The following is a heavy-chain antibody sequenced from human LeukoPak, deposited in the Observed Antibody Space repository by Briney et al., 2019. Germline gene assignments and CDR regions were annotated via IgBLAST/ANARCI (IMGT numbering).Heavy chain of an antibody. CDR1: GYTFTGYY. CDR2: INPNSGGT. CDR3: ARVVLSSGWFFDY. J-gene: IGHJ4*02. D-gene: IGHD6-19*01. Sequence: GASVKVSCKASGYTFTGYYMHWVRQAPGQGLEWMGWINPNSGGTNYTQKFQGRVTMTRDTSISTAYMELSRLRSDDTAVYYCARVVLSSGWFFDYWGQGTLVTVSS. V-gene: IGHV1-2*02.